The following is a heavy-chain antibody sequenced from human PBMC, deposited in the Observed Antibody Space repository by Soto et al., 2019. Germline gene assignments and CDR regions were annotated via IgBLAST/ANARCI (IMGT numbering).Heavy chain of an antibody. CDR2: INSDGGST. CDR1: GFTFSSYW. CDR3: ARGKSGTNAFDI. D-gene: IGHD1-1*01. J-gene: IGHJ3*02. Sequence: GGSLRLSCTASGFTFSSYWMHWVRQAPGKGLVWVSRINSDGGSTTYADSVKGRFTISRDNAKNTLYLQMNSLRAEDTAVYYCARGKSGTNAFDIWGQGTMVTVSS. V-gene: IGHV3-74*01.